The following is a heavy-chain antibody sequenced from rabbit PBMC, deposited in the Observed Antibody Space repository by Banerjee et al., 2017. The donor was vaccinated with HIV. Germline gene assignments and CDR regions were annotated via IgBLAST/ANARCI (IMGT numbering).Heavy chain of an antibody. CDR2: IYTGSGGT. CDR1: GFDFSSSYS. D-gene: IGHD1-1*01. CDR3: ARWATSSDYLNL. V-gene: IGHV1S40*01. J-gene: IGHJ4*01. Sequence: QSLEESGGGLVKPGASLTLTCTASGFDFSSSYSMCWVRQAPGKGLEWIACIYTGSGGTYYASWAKGRFTISKTSSTTVTLQMTSLTAADTATYFCARWATSSDYLNLWGQGTLVTVS.